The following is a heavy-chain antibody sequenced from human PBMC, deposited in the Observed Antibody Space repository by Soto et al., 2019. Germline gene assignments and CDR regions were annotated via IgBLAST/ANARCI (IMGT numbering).Heavy chain of an antibody. CDR1: GGSFSGYY. CDR2: INHSGST. Sequence: SETLSLTCAVYGGSFSGYYWSWIRQPPGKGLEWIGEINHSGSTNYNPSLKSRVTISVDTSKNQFSLKLSSVTAADTAVYYCARGILRISPWFDYWGQGTLVTVSS. V-gene: IGHV4-34*01. CDR3: ARGILRISPWFDY. J-gene: IGHJ4*02.